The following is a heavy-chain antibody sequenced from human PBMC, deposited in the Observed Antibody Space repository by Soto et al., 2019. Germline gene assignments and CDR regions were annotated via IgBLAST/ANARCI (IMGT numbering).Heavy chain of an antibody. D-gene: IGHD3-16*01. V-gene: IGHV3-23*01. J-gene: IGHJ4*02. CDR2: ISGSGGST. CDR3: AKGHYDYVWGSYSRV. Sequence: GGSLILSCAASGFTFSSYAMSSVRQAPGKGLEWVSAISGSGGSTYYADSVKGRFTISRENSKNTLYLQMNSLRAEDTAVYYCAKGHYDYVWGSYSRVWGQGTLVTVSS. CDR1: GFTFSSYA.